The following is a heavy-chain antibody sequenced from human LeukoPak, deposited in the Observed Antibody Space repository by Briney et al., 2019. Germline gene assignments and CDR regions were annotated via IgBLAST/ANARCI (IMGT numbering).Heavy chain of an antibody. Sequence: RGSLRLSCADSGFTFSSYAMSWVRQAPGKGLEWVSAISGSGGCTYYADSVKGRFTISRDDSKNTLYLQMNSLRAEDTAVYYCAKSGRAARGYYYYYYMDVWGKGTTVTVSS. D-gene: IGHD6-6*01. V-gene: IGHV3-23*01. CDR2: ISGSGGCT. CDR1: GFTFSSYA. CDR3: AKSGRAARGYYYYYYMDV. J-gene: IGHJ6*03.